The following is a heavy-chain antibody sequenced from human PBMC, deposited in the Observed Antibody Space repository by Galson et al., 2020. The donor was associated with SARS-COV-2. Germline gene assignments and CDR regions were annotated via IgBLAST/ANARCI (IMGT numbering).Heavy chain of an antibody. CDR2: IYYSGST. CDR1: GGSISSGDYY. V-gene: IGHV4-30-4*01. J-gene: IGHJ6*03. Sequence: SETLSLTCTVSGGSISSGDYYWSWIRQPPGKGLEWIGYIYYSGSTYYNPSLKSRVTISVDTSKNQFSLKLSSVTAADTAVYYWARGGTKVQGVIINPYYYYYMDVWGKGTTVTVSS. CDR3: ARGGTKVQGVIINPYYYYYMDV. D-gene: IGHD3-10*01.